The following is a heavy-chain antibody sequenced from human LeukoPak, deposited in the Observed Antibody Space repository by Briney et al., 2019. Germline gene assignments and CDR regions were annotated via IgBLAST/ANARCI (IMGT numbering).Heavy chain of an antibody. CDR2: INPNSGGT. CDR3: ARGAPGYSSGWYYFDS. J-gene: IGHJ4*02. D-gene: IGHD6-19*01. CDR1: GYTFTGYY. V-gene: IGHV1-2*02. Sequence: ASVKVSCKASGYTFTGYYMHWVRQAPGQRLEWMGWINPNSGGTNYAQKFQGRVTMTRDTSISTAYMELSRLRSDDTAVYYCARGAPGYSSGWYYFDSGGQEPLVPVSS.